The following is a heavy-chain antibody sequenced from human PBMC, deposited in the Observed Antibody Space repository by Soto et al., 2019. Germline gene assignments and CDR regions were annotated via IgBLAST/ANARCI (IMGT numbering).Heavy chain of an antibody. CDR3: ARGGGMATIFDY. Sequence: SETLSLTCTVSGGPISSGDYYWSWIRQPPGKGLEWIGYIYYSGSTYYNPSLKSRVTISVDTSKNQFSLKLSSVTAADTAVYYCARGGGMATIFDYWGQGTLVTSPQ. CDR2: IYYSGST. J-gene: IGHJ4*02. V-gene: IGHV4-30-4*01. D-gene: IGHD5-12*01. CDR1: GGPISSGDYY.